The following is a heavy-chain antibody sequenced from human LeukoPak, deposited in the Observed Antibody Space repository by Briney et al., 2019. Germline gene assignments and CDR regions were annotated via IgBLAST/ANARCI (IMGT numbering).Heavy chain of an antibody. Sequence: GSLRLSCAASGFTFSSYAMTWVRQAPVKGLEWLSVVTDTGGNTYHADSVKGRFTISRDNSKNTVYLEMNSLRVEDTAVYYCAKGTVRSCSGPSCYPLDSWGQGTLVTVSS. CDR3: AKGTVRSCSGPSCYPLDS. V-gene: IGHV3-23*01. CDR1: GFTFSSYA. J-gene: IGHJ4*02. CDR2: VTDTGGNT. D-gene: IGHD2-15*01.